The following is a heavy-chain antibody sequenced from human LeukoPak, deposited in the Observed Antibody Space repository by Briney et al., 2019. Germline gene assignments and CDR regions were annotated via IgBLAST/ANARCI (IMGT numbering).Heavy chain of an antibody. CDR1: GASFSITSYY. Sequence: SDTLSLTCTVSGASFSITSYYWGWIRQPPGKGLQWIGSTYYRRTTYYNPSRKSRDTISVDTSKNQFSQKLGSVTAADTAVYYCARVKYYYDSSGYYHRNGVDVWGKGTTVTVPS. D-gene: IGHD3-22*01. J-gene: IGHJ6*04. CDR2: TYYRRTT. V-gene: IGHV4-39*07. CDR3: ARVKYYYDSSGYYHRNGVDV.